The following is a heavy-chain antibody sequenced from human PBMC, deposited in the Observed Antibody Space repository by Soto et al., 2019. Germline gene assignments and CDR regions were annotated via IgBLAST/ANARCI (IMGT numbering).Heavy chain of an antibody. J-gene: IGHJ5*02. D-gene: IGHD3-10*01. CDR1: GGTFSSYA. V-gene: IGHV1-69*06. CDR3: ARGSPMVRGVIGWFDP. Sequence: SVKVSCKASGGTFSSYAISWVRQAPGQGLEWMGGVIPIFGTANYAQKFQGRVTITADKSTSTAYMELSSLRSEDTAVYYCARGSPMVRGVIGWFDPWGQGTLVTVSS. CDR2: VIPIFGTA.